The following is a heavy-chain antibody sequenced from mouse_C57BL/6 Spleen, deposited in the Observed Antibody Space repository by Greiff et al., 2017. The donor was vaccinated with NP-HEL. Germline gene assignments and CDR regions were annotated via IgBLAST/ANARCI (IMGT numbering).Heavy chain of an antibody. CDR2: ISGGGGNT. CDR1: GFTFSSYT. CDR3: ARHNYSNRDY. J-gene: IGHJ2*01. Sequence: EVKLVESGGGLVKPGGSLKLSCAASGFTFSSYTMSWVRQTPEKRLEWVATISGGGGNTYYPDSVKGRFTISRDNAKNTLYLQMSSLRSEDTALYYCARHNYSNRDYGGQGTTLTVSS. D-gene: IGHD2-5*01. V-gene: IGHV5-9*01.